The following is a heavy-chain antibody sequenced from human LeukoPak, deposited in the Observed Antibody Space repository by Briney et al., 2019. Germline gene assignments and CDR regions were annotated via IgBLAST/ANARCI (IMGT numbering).Heavy chain of an antibody. J-gene: IGHJ5*02. V-gene: IGHV3-30*03. D-gene: IGHD3-10*01. CDR3: AREFGELLGWLDP. Sequence: GGSLGFSGAASEVTFTSFGLPWIRQAPGKGREGGAVITYDGVGKTYADSVQGRHTHSRDKSKNTLYLQMNSLRAEDTVVYYCAREFGELLGWLDPRGERTLV. CDR2: ITYDGVGK. CDR1: EVTFTSFG.